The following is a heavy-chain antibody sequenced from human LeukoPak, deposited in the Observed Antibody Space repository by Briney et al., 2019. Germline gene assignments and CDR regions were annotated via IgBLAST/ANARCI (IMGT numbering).Heavy chain of an antibody. D-gene: IGHD5-12*01. J-gene: IGHJ4*02. CDR3: AKDSFAPPLYSGYDSTGFWDY. V-gene: IGHV3-23*01. CDR1: GFTFSSYA. Sequence: PGGSLRLSCAASGFTFSSYAMSWVRQAPGKGLEWVSAISGSGGSTYYADSVKGRFTISRDNSKNTLYLQMNSLRAEDTAVYYCAKDSFAPPLYSGYDSTGFWDYWGQGTLVTVSS. CDR2: ISGSGGST.